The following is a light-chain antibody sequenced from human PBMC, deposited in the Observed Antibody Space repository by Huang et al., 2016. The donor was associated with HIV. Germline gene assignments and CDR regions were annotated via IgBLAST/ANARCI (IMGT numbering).Light chain of an antibody. Sequence: EIVLTQSPATLSLSPGARATLSCRASQSVRNYLAWYQQKPGQAPRLLIYDASNRATGTPARFSGSGSGTDFTLTISSLEPEDFAVYYCQQRSDWPPWTFGQGTKVEIK. CDR2: DAS. J-gene: IGKJ1*01. CDR3: QQRSDWPPWT. CDR1: QSVRNY. V-gene: IGKV3-11*01.